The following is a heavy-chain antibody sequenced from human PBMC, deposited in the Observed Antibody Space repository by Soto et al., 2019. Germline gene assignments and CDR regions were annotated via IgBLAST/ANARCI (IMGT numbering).Heavy chain of an antibody. D-gene: IGHD6-6*01. CDR3: AGQYSSSSVEF. V-gene: IGHV3-11*01. Sequence: QVQLVESGGGLVKPGGSLRLSCAASGFTFSDYYMNWLRQAPGKGLEWVSYISSGAITIYYADSVKGRFTISRDNAKNSLYLQMNSLGAEDTAVYYCAGQYSSSSVEFWGQGTLVTVSS. J-gene: IGHJ4*02. CDR2: ISSGAITI. CDR1: GFTFSDYY.